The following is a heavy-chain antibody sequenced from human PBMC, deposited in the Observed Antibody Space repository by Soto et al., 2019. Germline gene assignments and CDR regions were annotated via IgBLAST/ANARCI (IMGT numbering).Heavy chain of an antibody. J-gene: IGHJ4*02. CDR3: ARRGKNTIFGVAHDY. V-gene: IGHV4-39*02. D-gene: IGHD3-3*01. Sequence: PSETLSLTCAVSGGSISSSSYYWGWIRQPPGKGLEWIGSIYYSGSTYYNPSLKSRVTISVDTSKNHFSLRLTSVTAADTALYYCARRGKNTIFGVAHDYWGQGTLVTVS. CDR2: IYYSGST. CDR1: GGSISSSSYY.